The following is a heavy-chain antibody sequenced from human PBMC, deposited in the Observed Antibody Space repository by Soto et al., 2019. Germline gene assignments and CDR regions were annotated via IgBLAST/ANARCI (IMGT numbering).Heavy chain of an antibody. V-gene: IGHV4-30-2*01. D-gene: IGHD3-22*01. CDR3: ASSSKGNSSGYYYSYGMDV. Sequence: SETLSLTCAVSGGSISSGGYSWSWIRQPPGKGLEWIGYIYHSGSTYYNPSLKSRVTISVDRSKNQFSLKLSSVTAADTAVYYCASSSKGNSSGYYYSYGMDVWGQGTTVTVSS. CDR2: IYHSGST. J-gene: IGHJ6*02. CDR1: GGSISSGGYS.